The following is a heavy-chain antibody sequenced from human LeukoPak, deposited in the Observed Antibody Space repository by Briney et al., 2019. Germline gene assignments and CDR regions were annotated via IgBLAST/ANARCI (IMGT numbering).Heavy chain of an antibody. CDR2: IWYDGSNK. Sequence: GGSLRLSCAASGFTFSSYGMHWVRQAPGKGLEWVAVIWYDGSNKYYADSVKGRFTISRDNSKNTLYLQMNSLRAEDTAVYYCVRDKSNSNWFDPWGQGTLVTVSS. CDR3: VRDKSNSNWFDP. D-gene: IGHD4-11*01. CDR1: GFTFSSYG. J-gene: IGHJ5*02. V-gene: IGHV3-33*01.